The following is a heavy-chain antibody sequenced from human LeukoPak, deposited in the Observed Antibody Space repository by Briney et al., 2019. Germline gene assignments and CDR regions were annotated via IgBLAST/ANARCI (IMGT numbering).Heavy chain of an antibody. Sequence: ASVKVSCKASGYTFTAYYMHWVRQAPGQGLEWMGWINPNSGDTNYAQKFQGRVTMTRDTSISTAYMELSSLRSDDTAVYYCARGPLYYYDSSGPFDYWGQGTQVTVSS. CDR1: GYTFTAYY. V-gene: IGHV1-2*02. J-gene: IGHJ4*02. CDR3: ARGPLYYYDSSGPFDY. CDR2: INPNSGDT. D-gene: IGHD3-22*01.